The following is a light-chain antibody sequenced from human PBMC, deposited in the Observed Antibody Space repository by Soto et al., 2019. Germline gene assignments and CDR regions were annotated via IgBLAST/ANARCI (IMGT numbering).Light chain of an antibody. CDR2: TDN. Sequence: QSVLTQPPSASGTPGQGVTFPCSGTSSNIGTNAVNWYQQLPGTAPKLIIYTDNQRPSGVPDRFSGSKSGTSASLAISGLQSEDEADYYCAAWDASLSAVVFGGGTKLTVL. J-gene: IGLJ2*01. CDR1: SSNIGTNA. CDR3: AAWDASLSAVV. V-gene: IGLV1-44*01.